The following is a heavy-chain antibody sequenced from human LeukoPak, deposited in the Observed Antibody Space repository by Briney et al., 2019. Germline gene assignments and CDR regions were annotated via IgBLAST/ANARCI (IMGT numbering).Heavy chain of an antibody. CDR3: AKEKGFGYSPLDY. D-gene: IGHD3-22*01. CDR2: ISGSGGST. Sequence: GGSLRLSCAASGFTFSSYAMSWVRQAPGKGLEWVSAISGSGGSTYYADSVKGRFTISRDNSKNTVYLQMNNLRAEDTALYYCAKEKGFGYSPLDYWGQGTLVTVSA. CDR1: GFTFSSYA. V-gene: IGHV3-23*01. J-gene: IGHJ4*02.